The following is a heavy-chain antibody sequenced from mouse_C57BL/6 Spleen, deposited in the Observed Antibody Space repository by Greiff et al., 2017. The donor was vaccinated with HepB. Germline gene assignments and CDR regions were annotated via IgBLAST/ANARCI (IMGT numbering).Heavy chain of an antibody. CDR1: GFTFSDYY. D-gene: IGHD1-1*01. Sequence: EVQGVESGGGLVQPGGSLKLSCAASGFTFSDYYMYWVRQTPEKRLEWVAYISNGGGSTYYPDTVKGRFTISRDNAKNTLYLQMSRLKSEDTAMYYCASQGNYYGTAWFAYWGQGTLVTVSA. CDR3: ASQGNYYGTAWFAY. J-gene: IGHJ3*01. V-gene: IGHV5-12*01. CDR2: ISNGGGST.